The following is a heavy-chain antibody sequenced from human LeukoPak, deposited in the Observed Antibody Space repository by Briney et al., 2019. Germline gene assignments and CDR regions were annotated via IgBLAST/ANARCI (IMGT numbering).Heavy chain of an antibody. CDR1: GFTFSSYV. CDR2: MSYDGSNK. V-gene: IGHV3-30*03. CDR3: AASPSVAGSDY. Sequence: GGSLRLSCAASGFTFSSYVMYWVRQAPGKGLEWVARMSYDGSNKYYADSVKGRFTISRDNSKNTLYLQMNSLRVGDTAVYYCAASPSVAGSDYWGQGTLVTVSS. D-gene: IGHD6-19*01. J-gene: IGHJ4*02.